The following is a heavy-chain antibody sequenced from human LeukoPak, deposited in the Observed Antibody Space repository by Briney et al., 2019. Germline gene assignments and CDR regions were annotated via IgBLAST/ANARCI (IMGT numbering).Heavy chain of an antibody. CDR3: ARDRHTAMVSDY. D-gene: IGHD5-18*01. CDR1: GFTFSSYE. V-gene: IGHV3-48*03. CDR2: ISSSGSTI. Sequence: PGGSLRLSCAASGFTFSSYEMNWVRQAPGKGLEWVSYISSSGSTIYYADSVKGRFTISRDNAKNSLYLQMNSLRAEDTGVYYCARDRHTAMVSDYWGQEALVTVSS. J-gene: IGHJ4*02.